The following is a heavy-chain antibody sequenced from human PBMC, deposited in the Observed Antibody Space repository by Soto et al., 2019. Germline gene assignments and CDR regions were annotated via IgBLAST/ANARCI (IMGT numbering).Heavy chain of an antibody. Sequence: QVQLQQWGAGLLKPSETLSLTCAVYGGSFSGYYWSWIRQPPGKGLEWIGEINHSGSTNYNPPLKSRVTISVDTSKNQFSLKLSSVTAADTAVYYCARGRRAAAGFPSYYYGMDVWGQGTTVTVSS. J-gene: IGHJ6*02. D-gene: IGHD6-13*01. V-gene: IGHV4-34*01. CDR1: GGSFSGYY. CDR3: ARGRRAAAGFPSYYYGMDV. CDR2: INHSGST.